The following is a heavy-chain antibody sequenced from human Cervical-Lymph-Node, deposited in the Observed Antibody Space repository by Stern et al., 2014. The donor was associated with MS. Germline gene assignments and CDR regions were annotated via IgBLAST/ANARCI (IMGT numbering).Heavy chain of an antibody. J-gene: IGHJ6*02. Sequence: DQLVESGGGLVKPGGSLRLSCAASGFIFSDYYMSWIRQAPGKGPESVSYISNSGFTTYYADSVKGRFTVSRDNAKNSLYLQINSLRAEDTAVYYCARGGSGTYFAYAVDVWGQGTTVTVSS. CDR2: ISNSGFTT. CDR3: ARGGSGTYFAYAVDV. CDR1: GFIFSDYY. D-gene: IGHD3-10*01. V-gene: IGHV3-11*01.